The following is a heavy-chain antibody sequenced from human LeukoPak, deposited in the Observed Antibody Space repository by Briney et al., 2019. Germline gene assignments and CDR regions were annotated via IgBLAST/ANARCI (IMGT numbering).Heavy chain of an antibody. J-gene: IGHJ4*02. D-gene: IGHD2-2*02. Sequence: GGSLRLSCAASGFTFSSYAMSWVRQAPGKGLEWVSAISGSGGSTYYADSVKGRFTISRDNSKNTLYLQMNSLRAEDTAVYYDAREKKGYCSSTSFYTSYFDYWGQGTLVTVSS. V-gene: IGHV3-23*01. CDR2: ISGSGGST. CDR3: AREKKGYCSSTSFYTSYFDY. CDR1: GFTFSSYA.